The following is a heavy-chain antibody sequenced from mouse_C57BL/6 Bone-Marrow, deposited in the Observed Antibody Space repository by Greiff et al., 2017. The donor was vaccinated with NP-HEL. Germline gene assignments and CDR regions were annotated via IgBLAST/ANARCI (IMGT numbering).Heavy chain of an antibody. J-gene: IGHJ4*01. V-gene: IGHV1-26*01. CDR1: GYTFTDYY. CDR3: ARALYDYYAMDY. D-gene: IGHD2-10*02. Sequence: EVQLQQSGPELVKPGASVKISCKASGYTFTDYYMNWVKQSHGKSLEWIGDINPNNGGTSYNQKFKGKATLTVDKSSSTAYMELRSLTYEDSAVYYCARALYDYYAMDYWGQGTSVTVSS. CDR2: INPNNGGT.